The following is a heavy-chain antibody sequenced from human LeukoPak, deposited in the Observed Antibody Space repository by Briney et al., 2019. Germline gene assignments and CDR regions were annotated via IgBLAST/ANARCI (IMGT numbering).Heavy chain of an antibody. CDR2: IHDSGRT. CDR3: ARQGSNWYFEYFQH. CDR1: GGSISSSRTY. V-gene: IGHV4-39*01. D-gene: IGHD4-11*01. J-gene: IGHJ1*01. Sequence: PPETLSLTCTVSGGSISSSRTYWGWIRQPPRKRLEWIGSIHDSGRTYYSPSLKRRVAISVDMSKNQFSLKLTSVTAADTAVYYSARQGSNWYFEYFQHWGQGTLVTVSS.